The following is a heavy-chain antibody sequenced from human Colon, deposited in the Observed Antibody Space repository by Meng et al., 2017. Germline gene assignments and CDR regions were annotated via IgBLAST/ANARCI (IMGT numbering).Heavy chain of an antibody. Sequence: QVQLVQSGAEVRKPGASVKVSCRASGYTFTSYGMHWIRQAPGQRLELMGWINTGNGDTIYSQKFQGRVTVTRDTSANTAYMEMSSLRYEDTAVYYCARDERGGPHYFDSWGQGTLVTVSS. CDR3: ARDERGGPHYFDS. J-gene: IGHJ4*02. CDR2: INTGNGDT. CDR1: GYTFTSYG. D-gene: IGHD1-1*01. V-gene: IGHV1-3*04.